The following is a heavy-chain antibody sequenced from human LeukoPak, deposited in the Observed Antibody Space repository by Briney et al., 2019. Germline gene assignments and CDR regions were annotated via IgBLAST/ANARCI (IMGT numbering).Heavy chain of an antibody. J-gene: IGHJ4*02. D-gene: IGHD3-9*01. V-gene: IGHV4-39*07. Sequence: SETLSLTCTVSGGSISSSSYYWGWIRQPPGKGLEWIGSIYYSGSTYYNPSLKSRVTISVDTSKNQFSLKLSSVTAADTAVYYCARAPYLSLLPGYYPFDYWGQGTLVTVSS. CDR3: ARAPYLSLLPGYYPFDY. CDR2: IYYSGST. CDR1: GGSISSSSYY.